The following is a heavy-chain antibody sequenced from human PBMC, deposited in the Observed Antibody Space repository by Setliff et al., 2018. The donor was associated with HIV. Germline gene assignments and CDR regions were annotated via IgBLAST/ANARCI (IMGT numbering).Heavy chain of an antibody. CDR1: GGSISSGSYY. D-gene: IGHD4-17*01. Sequence: PSETLSLTCTVSGGSISSGSYYWSWIRQPAGKGLEWIGRIYTSGSTNYNPSLKSRVTISVDTSKNQFSLKLSSVTAADTAVYYCARDREDDGDYVAFDIWGQGTMVTGS. J-gene: IGHJ3*02. CDR2: IYTSGST. V-gene: IGHV4-61*02. CDR3: ARDREDDGDYVAFDI.